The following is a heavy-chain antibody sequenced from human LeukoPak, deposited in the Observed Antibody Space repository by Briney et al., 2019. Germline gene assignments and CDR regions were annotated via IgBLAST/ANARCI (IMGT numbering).Heavy chain of an antibody. V-gene: IGHV3-30*04. J-gene: IGHJ4*02. CDR3: ARDLSERYCVDY. D-gene: IGHD2-8*02. CDR2: MSYDGRAK. CDR1: GFTFSSYA. Sequence: SGGSVRLSCVASGFTFSSYALHWVREAPGKGLEWVAFMSYDGRAKYYADSVKGRFTISRDDSQSTVYFQMNSLRSEDTAVYYCARDLSERYCVDYWGQGTLVTVSS.